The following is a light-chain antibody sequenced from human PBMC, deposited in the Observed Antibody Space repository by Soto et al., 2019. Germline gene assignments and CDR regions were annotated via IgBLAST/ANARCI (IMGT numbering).Light chain of an antibody. Sequence: QSVLTQPASVSGSPGQSITISCTGTSSDVGSYNLVSWYQQHPGKAPKLMIYEGSKRPSGVSNRFSGSKSGNTASLTISGLQAEDEADYYCCSYAGSSTLVFGGGTQLTDL. J-gene: IGLJ2*01. CDR2: EGS. CDR1: SSDVGSYNL. V-gene: IGLV2-23*01. CDR3: CSYAGSSTLV.